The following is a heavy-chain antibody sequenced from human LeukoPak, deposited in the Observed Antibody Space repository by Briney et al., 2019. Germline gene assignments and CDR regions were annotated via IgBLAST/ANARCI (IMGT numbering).Heavy chain of an antibody. CDR3: AREGGDPRWLDP. CDR2: INTSGST. CDR1: SGSISSYY. D-gene: IGHD6-25*01. J-gene: IGHJ5*02. V-gene: IGHV4-4*07. Sequence: SETLSLTCTVSSGSISSYYWTWIRQSAGKGLEWIGRINTSGSTNYNPSLRSRVTMSVNMSKNQFSLNLTSVTAADTAVYSCAREGGDPRWLDPWGQGTLVTVSS.